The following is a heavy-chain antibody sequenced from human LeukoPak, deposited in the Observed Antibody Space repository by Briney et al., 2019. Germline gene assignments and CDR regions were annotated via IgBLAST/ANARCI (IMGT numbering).Heavy chain of an antibody. CDR1: GFTFSSYW. V-gene: IGHV3-7*01. CDR2: IKQHGSEN. J-gene: IGHJ4*02. Sequence: PWGSLRLSCAASGFTFSSYWMSWVRQAPGKGLEWVANIKQHGSENYYVDSVKGRFTISRDNAKNSLYLQMNSLRAEDTAVYYCAKGFRGSFDYWGQGTLVTVSS. D-gene: IGHD1-26*01. CDR3: AKGFRGSFDY.